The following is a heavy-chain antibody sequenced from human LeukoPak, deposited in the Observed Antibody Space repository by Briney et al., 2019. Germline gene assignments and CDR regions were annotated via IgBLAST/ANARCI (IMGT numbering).Heavy chain of an antibody. J-gene: IGHJ4*02. V-gene: IGHV1-46*01. CDR3: ARPMEGNYYDSSLGFDY. D-gene: IGHD3-22*01. Sequence: ASVKVSCKASGYTFTSYGISWVRQAPGQGLEWMGIINPSGGSTSYAQKFQGRVTMTRDTSTSTVYMELSSLRSEDTAVYYCARPMEGNYYDSSLGFDYWGQGTLVTVSS. CDR2: INPSGGST. CDR1: GYTFTSYG.